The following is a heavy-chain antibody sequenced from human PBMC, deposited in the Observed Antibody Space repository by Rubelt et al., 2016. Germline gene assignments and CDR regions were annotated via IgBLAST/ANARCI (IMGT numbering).Heavy chain of an antibody. D-gene: IGHD3-10*01. J-gene: IGHJ4*02. V-gene: IGHV3-23*01. CDR3: AKEGQDYYGSGTPDY. Sequence: YYADSVKGRFTLSRDNSKNTLYLQMNSLRAEDTAVYYCAKEGQDYYGSGTPDYWGQGTLVTVSS.